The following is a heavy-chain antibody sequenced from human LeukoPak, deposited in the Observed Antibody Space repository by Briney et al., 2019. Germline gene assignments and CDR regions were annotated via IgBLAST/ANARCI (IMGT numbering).Heavy chain of an antibody. CDR3: ARGPYYYYMDV. J-gene: IGHJ6*03. Sequence: SETLSLTCTVSGGSISGYYWSWIRQPPGKGLEWIGYMYYSGSTNYNPSLKSRVTISVDTSKNQFSLKLSSVTAADTAVYYCARGPYYYYMDVWGKGATVTVSS. V-gene: IGHV4-59*01. CDR1: GGSISGYY. CDR2: MYYSGST.